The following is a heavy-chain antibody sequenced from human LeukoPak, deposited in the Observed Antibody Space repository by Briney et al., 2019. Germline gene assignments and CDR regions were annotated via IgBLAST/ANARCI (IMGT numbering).Heavy chain of an antibody. CDR2: INHSGST. D-gene: IGHD1-14*01. V-gene: IGHV4-34*01. Sequence: KPSETLSLTCAVYGGSFSGYYWSWIRQPPGKGLEWIGEINHSGSTNYNPSLKSRVTISVDTSKNQFSLKLSSVTAADTAVYYCASNRIFDYWGQGTLVTVSS. CDR3: ASNRIFDY. CDR1: GGSFSGYY. J-gene: IGHJ4*02.